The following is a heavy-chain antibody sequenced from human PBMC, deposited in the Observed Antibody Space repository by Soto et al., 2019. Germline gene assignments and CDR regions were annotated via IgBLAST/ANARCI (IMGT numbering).Heavy chain of an antibody. Sequence: SETLSLTCTVSGGSISSSSYYWGWILQPPGKGLEWIGSIYYSGSTTYHPPLKRRVAISVDTSKNLFSLKLSSVTAADTAVYYCARVPRNLSAFDIWGKGTMVTVSS. CDR3: ARVPRNLSAFDI. J-gene: IGHJ3*02. D-gene: IGHD1-7*01. V-gene: IGHV4-39*01. CDR1: GGSISSSSYY. CDR2: IYYSGST.